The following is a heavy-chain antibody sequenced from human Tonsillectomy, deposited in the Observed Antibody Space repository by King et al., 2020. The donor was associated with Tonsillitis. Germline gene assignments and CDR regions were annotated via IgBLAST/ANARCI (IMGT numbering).Heavy chain of an antibody. J-gene: IGHJ4*02. CDR3: AADPSYYYDNTAYNFGY. CDR2: IVVSTGNT. D-gene: IGHD3-22*01. V-gene: IGHV1-58*01. CDR1: GFTFTSSA. Sequence: QLVQSGPEVKKPGTSVKVPCKASGFTFTSSAVQWVRQARGQRLEWIGWIVVSTGNTNYAQKFQKRVTITRDMSTSTAYMELSSLRSEDTAVYYCAADPSYYYDNTAYNFGYWGQGTLVTVSS.